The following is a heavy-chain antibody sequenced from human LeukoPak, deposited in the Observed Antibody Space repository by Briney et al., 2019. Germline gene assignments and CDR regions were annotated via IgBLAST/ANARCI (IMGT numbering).Heavy chain of an antibody. CDR3: ARGTIYSGWSYYFDY. Sequence: ASVKVSCNASGYTFTSHGISWVRQAPGQGLEWMGWISAYNGNTNYAQKLQGRVTMTTDTSTSTAYMELRSLRSDDTAVYYCARGTIYSGWSYYFDYWGQGSQVTVSS. CDR1: GYTFTSHG. V-gene: IGHV1-18*01. CDR2: ISAYNGNT. J-gene: IGHJ4*02. D-gene: IGHD6-19*01.